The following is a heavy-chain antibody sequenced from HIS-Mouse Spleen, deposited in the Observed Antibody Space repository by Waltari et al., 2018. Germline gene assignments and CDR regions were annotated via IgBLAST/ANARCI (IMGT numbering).Heavy chain of an antibody. CDR3: AREIPYSSSWYDWYFDL. CDR2: IYNSGST. V-gene: IGHV4-39*07. Sequence: QLQLQESGPGLLKPSETLSLTCTVSGASISSSSYSWVWIRQPPGKGLEWIGSIYNSGSTYYNPSLKSRVTISVDTSKNQFSLKLSSVTAADTAVYYCAREIPYSSSWYDWYFDLWGRGTLVTVSS. J-gene: IGHJ2*01. CDR1: GASISSSSYS. D-gene: IGHD6-13*01.